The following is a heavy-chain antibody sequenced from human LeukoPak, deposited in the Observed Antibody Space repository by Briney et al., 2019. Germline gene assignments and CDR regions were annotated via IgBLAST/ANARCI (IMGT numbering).Heavy chain of an antibody. Sequence: GGSLRLSRAASGFTFSNYWMIWVRQAPGQGLEWVANIKQDGSDKSYVDSVRGRFTISRDNAENSLYLQMNSLRAEDTAVYYCARSRTSGDEALAGNYWGQGTLVTVSS. J-gene: IGHJ4*02. CDR2: IKQDGSDK. CDR1: GFTFSNYW. D-gene: IGHD6-19*01. V-gene: IGHV3-7*01. CDR3: ARSRTSGDEALAGNY.